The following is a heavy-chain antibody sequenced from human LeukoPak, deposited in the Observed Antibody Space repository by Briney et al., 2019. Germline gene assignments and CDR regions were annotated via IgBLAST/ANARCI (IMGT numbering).Heavy chain of an antibody. Sequence: APVKVSCKASGGTFNNYAVSWVRQAPGQGLEWVGGIIPIFGTANYAQKFQGRVTITADESTNTAYMELSSLRSEDTAVYYCARHMWGSGSYYNPEDDEDYYYYYMDVWGKGTTVTVSS. V-gene: IGHV1-69*13. CDR1: GGTFNNYA. J-gene: IGHJ6*03. D-gene: IGHD3-10*01. CDR3: ARHMWGSGSYYNPEDDEDYYYYYMDV. CDR2: IIPIFGTA.